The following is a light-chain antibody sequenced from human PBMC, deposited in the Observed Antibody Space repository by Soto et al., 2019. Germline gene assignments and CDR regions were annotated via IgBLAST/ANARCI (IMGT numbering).Light chain of an antibody. CDR3: SSYTTTSTLV. CDR2: EVR. V-gene: IGLV2-14*01. CDR1: NRDVGSYNL. Sequence: QSVLTQPASVSGSPGQSITIACTGTNRDVGSYNLVSWYQQRPGEAPKLIISEVRHRPSGISYRFTGSKSGNTASLTISGLQAEDEADYYCSSYTTTSTLVFGGGTK. J-gene: IGLJ3*02.